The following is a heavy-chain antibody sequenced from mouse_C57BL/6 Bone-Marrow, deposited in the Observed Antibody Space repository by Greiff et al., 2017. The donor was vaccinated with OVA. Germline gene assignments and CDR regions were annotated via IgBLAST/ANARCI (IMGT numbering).Heavy chain of an antibody. Sequence: VQLQESGPGLVQPSQSLSITCTVSGFSLTSYGVHWVRQSPGKGLEWLGVIWRGGSTDYNAAVMSRLSITKDNSKSQVFFKMNSLQADDTAIYYCATYDSYWYFDVWGTGTTVTVSS. CDR1: GFSLTSYG. D-gene: IGHD2-4*01. J-gene: IGHJ1*03. CDR2: IWRGGST. CDR3: ATYDSYWYFDV. V-gene: IGHV2-5*01.